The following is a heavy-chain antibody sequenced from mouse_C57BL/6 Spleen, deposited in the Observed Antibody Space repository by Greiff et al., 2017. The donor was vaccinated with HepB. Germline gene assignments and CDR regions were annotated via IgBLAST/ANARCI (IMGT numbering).Heavy chain of an antibody. CDR2: IRNKANNHAT. J-gene: IGHJ3*01. D-gene: IGHD4-1*01. CDR3: TKELGPAWFAY. V-gene: IGHV6-6*01. Sequence: EVMLVESGGGLVQPGGSMKLSCAASGFTFSDAWMDWVRQSPEKGLEWVAEIRNKANNHATYYAESVKGRFTISRDDSKSSVYLQMNSLRAEDTGIYYCTKELGPAWFAYWGQGTLVTVSA. CDR1: GFTFSDAW.